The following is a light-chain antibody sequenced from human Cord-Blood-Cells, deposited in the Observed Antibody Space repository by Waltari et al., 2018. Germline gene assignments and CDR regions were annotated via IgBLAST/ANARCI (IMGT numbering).Light chain of an antibody. CDR3: QQSYSTPHT. J-gene: IGKJ2*01. V-gene: IGKV1-39*01. Sequence: DIQMTQSPSSLSASVGDRVTITCRASQSISSYLNWYQQKPGKAHKLLIYAASSLQSGVPSRFSGSGSVTDFTLTISSLQPEDFATYYCQQSYSTPHTFGQGTKLEIK. CDR1: QSISSY. CDR2: AAS.